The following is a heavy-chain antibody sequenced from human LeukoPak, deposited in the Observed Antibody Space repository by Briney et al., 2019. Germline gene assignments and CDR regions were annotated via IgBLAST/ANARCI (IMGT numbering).Heavy chain of an antibody. CDR1: GGSISSYY. Sequence: PSETLSLTCTVSGGSISSYYWSWIRQPPGKGLEWIGYIYYSGSTNYNPSLKSRVTMSVDTSKNQFSLKVDSVTAADTAVYYCARHGNYRYFFDCWGQGILVTVSS. D-gene: IGHD5-24*01. J-gene: IGHJ4*02. V-gene: IGHV4-59*12. CDR2: IYYSGST. CDR3: ARHGNYRYFFDC.